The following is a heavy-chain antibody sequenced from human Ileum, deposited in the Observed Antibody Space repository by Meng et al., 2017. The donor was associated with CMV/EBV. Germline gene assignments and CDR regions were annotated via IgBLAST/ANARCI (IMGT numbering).Heavy chain of an antibody. CDR2: ISHSGTT. CDR1: GGSLSYDY. J-gene: IGHJ4*02. Sequence: TLSLTCAVYGGSLSYDYWTWIRQSPGKGLEWIGEISHSGTTNYSPSLKSRVTISVDTSNNQVSLNLRSVTAADTAVYYCARGRGAYLSRQLDCWGQGTLVTVSS. D-gene: IGHD3-16*01. CDR3: ARGRGAYLSRQLDC. V-gene: IGHV4-34*01.